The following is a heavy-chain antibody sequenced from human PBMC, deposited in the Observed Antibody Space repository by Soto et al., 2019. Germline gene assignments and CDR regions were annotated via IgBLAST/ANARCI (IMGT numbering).Heavy chain of an antibody. V-gene: IGHV3-7*01. Sequence: EVQLVESGGGLVQPGGSLRLSCAASGLTFSDRYMDWVRQAPGKGLEWVANIHGDGGKIYYVDSVKGRFTISRDNAKRSLYLQMNSLRAEDTAVYYCARDFYGGYTYGPGDYWGQGALVAVSS. J-gene: IGHJ4*02. CDR3: ARDFYGGYTYGPGDY. CDR2: IHGDGGKI. CDR1: GLTFSDRY. D-gene: IGHD5-18*01.